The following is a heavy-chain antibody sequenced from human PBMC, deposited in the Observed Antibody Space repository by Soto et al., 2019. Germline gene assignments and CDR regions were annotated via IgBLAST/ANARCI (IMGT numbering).Heavy chain of an antibody. V-gene: IGHV4-30-2*01. Sequence: PXETLSLTCAVSGCSISSGGYSWSWIRQPPGKGLEWIGYIYHSGSTYYNPSLKSRVTISVDRSKNQFSLKLSSVTAADTAVYYCARVGGYCSGGSCYPPRWFDHSGQGTLVTVSS. J-gene: IGHJ5*02. CDR1: GCSISSGGYS. CDR2: IYHSGST. CDR3: ARVGGYCSGGSCYPPRWFDH. D-gene: IGHD2-15*01.